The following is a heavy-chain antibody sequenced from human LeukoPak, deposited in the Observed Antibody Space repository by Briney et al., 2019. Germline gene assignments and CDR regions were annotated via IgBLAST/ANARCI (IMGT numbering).Heavy chain of an antibody. V-gene: IGHV4-59*01. CDR3: ARVFDSSGGYDY. D-gene: IGHD3-22*01. Sequence: PSETLSLTRTVSGGSISSYYWSWIRQPPGKGLEWIGYTYYSGSTNYNPSLKSRVTISGDTSKNQFSLKLSSVTAADTAVYYCARVFDSSGGYDYWGQGTLVTVSS. CDR2: TYYSGST. CDR1: GGSISSYY. J-gene: IGHJ4*02.